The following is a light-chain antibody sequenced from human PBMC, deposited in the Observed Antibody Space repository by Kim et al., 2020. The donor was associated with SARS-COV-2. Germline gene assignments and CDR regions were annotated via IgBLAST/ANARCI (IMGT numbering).Light chain of an antibody. J-gene: IGLJ1*01. CDR1: SLRSYY. V-gene: IGLV3-19*01. CDR2: GRN. CDR3: NSRDSTGKRWV. Sequence: SSELTQDPAVSVALGQTVKITCQGDSLRSYYASWYQQKPGQAPILVIYGRNNRPSGIPDRFSGSSSVNTASLTITGAQAEDEADYYCNSRDSTGKRWVFGTGTKFTVL.